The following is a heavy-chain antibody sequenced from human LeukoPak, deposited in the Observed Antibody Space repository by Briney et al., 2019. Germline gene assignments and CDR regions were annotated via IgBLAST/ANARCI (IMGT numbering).Heavy chain of an antibody. CDR2: INWNSDTI. D-gene: IGHD6-19*01. Sequence: PGGSLRLSCAASGFTFADYSMHWVRQAPGKGLGWVSGINWNSDTIVYADSVKGRFTISRDNAKNSLYLQMNSLRAEDTAVYYCARESQWTFDYWGQGTLVTVSS. J-gene: IGHJ4*02. V-gene: IGHV3-9*01. CDR3: ARESQWTFDY. CDR1: GFTFADYS.